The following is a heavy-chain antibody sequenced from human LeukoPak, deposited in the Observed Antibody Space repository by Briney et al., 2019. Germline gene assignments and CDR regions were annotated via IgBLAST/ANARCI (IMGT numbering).Heavy chain of an antibody. CDR2: IYYSGST. Sequence: SETLSLTCTVSGGSISSSNYYWGWIRQPPGKGLEWIGSIYYSGSTHYNPSLKSRVTISVDTSKNQFSLKLSSVTAADTAVYYCARGVIAAGGNDFDYWGQGTLVTVSS. D-gene: IGHD6-13*01. J-gene: IGHJ4*02. CDR1: GGSISSSNYY. V-gene: IGHV4-39*07. CDR3: ARGVIAAGGNDFDY.